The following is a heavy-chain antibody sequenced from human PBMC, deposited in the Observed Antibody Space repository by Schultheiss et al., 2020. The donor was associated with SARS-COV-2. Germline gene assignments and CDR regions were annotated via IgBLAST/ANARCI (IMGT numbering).Heavy chain of an antibody. V-gene: IGHV3-21*01. CDR3: ARDGYSSSSYDY. D-gene: IGHD6-6*01. CDR2: ISSSSSYI. J-gene: IGHJ4*02. Sequence: GESLKISCAASGFTFSSYSMNWVRQAPGKGLEWVSSISSSSSYIYYADSVKGRFTISRDNAKNSLYLQMNSLRAEDTAVYYCARDGYSSSSYDYWGQGTLVTVSS. CDR1: GFTFSSYS.